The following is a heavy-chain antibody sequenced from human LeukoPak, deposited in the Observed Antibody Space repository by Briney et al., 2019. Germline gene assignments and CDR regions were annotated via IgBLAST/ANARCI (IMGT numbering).Heavy chain of an antibody. Sequence: GGSLRLSCAASGFTLSSYTMHWVRQTPGKGLDWVAVISYDGGNKYYADSVKGRFTISRDNSKNTLYLQMDSLRPEDTAVYYCARAVWGSQRPDYWGQGTLVTVSS. V-gene: IGHV3-30-3*01. CDR2: ISYDGGNK. J-gene: IGHJ4*02. D-gene: IGHD3-16*01. CDR1: GFTLSSYT. CDR3: ARAVWGSQRPDY.